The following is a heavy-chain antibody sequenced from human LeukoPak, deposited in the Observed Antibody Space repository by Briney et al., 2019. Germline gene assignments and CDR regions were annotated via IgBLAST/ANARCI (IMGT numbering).Heavy chain of an antibody. Sequence: GGSVRLSCASSGFTFSSFAMSWLRQAPGKGVEWVSAISGSGGSTYYADSVEGRFTISRDNSKNTLYVQMNSLRAEDTAVYYCAKGPYNWGDFDYWGQGTLVTVSS. J-gene: IGHJ4*02. D-gene: IGHD7-27*01. V-gene: IGHV3-23*01. CDR2: ISGSGGST. CDR3: AKGPYNWGDFDY. CDR1: GFTFSSFA.